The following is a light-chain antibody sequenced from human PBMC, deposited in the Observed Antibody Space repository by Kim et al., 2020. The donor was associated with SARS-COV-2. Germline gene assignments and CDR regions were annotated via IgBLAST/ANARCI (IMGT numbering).Light chain of an antibody. Sequence: SVSPGQTASISCSGDKLGDKYACWYQQKPGQSLVVVIHQDSKRPSGIPERFSGSNSGNTATLTISGTQAMDEADYYCQAWDSSTVVFGGGTQLTVL. CDR1: KLGDKY. CDR2: QDS. CDR3: QAWDSSTVV. V-gene: IGLV3-1*01. J-gene: IGLJ2*01.